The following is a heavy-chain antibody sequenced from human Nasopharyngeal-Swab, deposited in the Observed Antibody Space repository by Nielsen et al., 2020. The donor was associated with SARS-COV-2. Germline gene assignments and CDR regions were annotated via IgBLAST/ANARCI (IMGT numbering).Heavy chain of an antibody. D-gene: IGHD2-15*01. V-gene: IGHV3-48*04. J-gene: IGHJ3*02. CDR2: ISSSGSTI. CDR3: ARGEVVAVRADAFDI. CDR1: GFTFSSYA. Sequence: GESLKISCAASGFTFSSYAMHWVRQAPGKGLEWVSYISSSGSTIYYADSVKGRFTISRDNAKNSLYLQMNSLRAEDTAVYYCARGEVVAVRADAFDIWGQGTMVTVSS.